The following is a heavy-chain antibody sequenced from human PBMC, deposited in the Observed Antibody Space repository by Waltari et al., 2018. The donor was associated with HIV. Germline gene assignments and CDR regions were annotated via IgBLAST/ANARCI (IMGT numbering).Heavy chain of an antibody. CDR2: IYHSGST. J-gene: IGHJ4*02. CDR3: AQVVGQWLEYYFDY. CDR1: GYSISSGYY. Sequence: QVQLQESGPGLVKPSETLSLTCTVSGYSISSGYYWGWIRQPPGKGLEWIGSIYHSGSTYYNPSLKSRGTISVDTSKNQFSLKLSSVTAADMAVYYCAQVVGQWLEYYFDYWGQGTLVTVSS. D-gene: IGHD6-19*01. V-gene: IGHV4-38-2*02.